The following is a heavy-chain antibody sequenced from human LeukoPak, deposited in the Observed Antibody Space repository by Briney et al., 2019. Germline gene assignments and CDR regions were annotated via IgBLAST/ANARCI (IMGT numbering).Heavy chain of an antibody. D-gene: IGHD4-17*01. V-gene: IGHV3-23*01. CDR2: ISGSGDST. J-gene: IGHJ4*02. CDR3: ARAGDYVN. Sequence: GGSLRLSRAASGFTFSSYAMSWVRQAPGKGLEWVSGISGSGDSTYYADSVKGRFTISRDNSKNTLYLQMNSLRAEDTAVYYCARAGDYVNWGQGTLVTVSS. CDR1: GFTFSSYA.